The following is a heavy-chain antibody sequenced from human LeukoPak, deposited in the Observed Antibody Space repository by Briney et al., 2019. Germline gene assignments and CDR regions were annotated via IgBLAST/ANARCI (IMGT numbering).Heavy chain of an antibody. J-gene: IGHJ3*01. D-gene: IGHD3-3*01. Sequence: PSETLSLTCAVSGVSISPYYWAWIRQPPGKGLEWIGYIHTSGSNNQYPSLKSRVTISVDKSMNHFSLRLTSVTAADTAVYYCARLSAAVHLGAFDLWGQGTMVTVSS. CDR1: GVSISPYY. CDR2: IHTSGSN. V-gene: IGHV4-4*09. CDR3: ARLSAAVHLGAFDL.